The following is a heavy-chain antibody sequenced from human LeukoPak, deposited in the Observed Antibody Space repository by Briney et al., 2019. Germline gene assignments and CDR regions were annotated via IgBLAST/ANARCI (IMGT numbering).Heavy chain of an antibody. J-gene: IGHJ4*02. V-gene: IGHV4-34*01. CDR1: GGSFSGYY. D-gene: IGHD2-15*01. CDR3: ARADIAKYNDY. Sequence: SETLSLTCAVYGGSFSGYYWSWIRQPPGKGLEWIGEINHSGSTNYNPSLKSRVTISVDTYKNQFSLKLSSVTAADTAVYYFARADIAKYNDYWGQGTLVTVSS. CDR2: INHSGST.